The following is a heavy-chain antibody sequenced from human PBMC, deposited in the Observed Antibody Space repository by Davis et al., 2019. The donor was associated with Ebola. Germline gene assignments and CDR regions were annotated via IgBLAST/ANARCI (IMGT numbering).Heavy chain of an antibody. CDR2: IIPIFGTA. Sequence: SVKVSCKASGGSFNNFAISWVRQAPGQGLEWMGGIIPIFGTANYAQKFQGRVTITADKSTSTAYMELSSLRSEDTAVYYCARERYYDFWSGPLGYWGQGTLVTVSS. J-gene: IGHJ4*02. CDR1: GGSFNNFA. CDR3: ARERYYDFWSGPLGY. D-gene: IGHD3-3*01. V-gene: IGHV1-69*06.